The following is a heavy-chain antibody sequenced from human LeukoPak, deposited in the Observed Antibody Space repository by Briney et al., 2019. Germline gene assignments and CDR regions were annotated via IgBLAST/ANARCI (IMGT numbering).Heavy chain of an antibody. D-gene: IGHD3-9*01. V-gene: IGHV4-31*03. J-gene: IGHJ4*02. CDR3: ARDMILGGYYDY. CDR2: IYYSGST. Sequence: SQTLSLTCTVSGGSISSGGYYWSWIRQHPGKGLEWLGYIYYSGSTYYNPSLKSRVTISVDTSKNQCSLKLSSVTAADTAVYYCARDMILGGYYDYWGQGTLVTVSS. CDR1: GGSISSGGYY.